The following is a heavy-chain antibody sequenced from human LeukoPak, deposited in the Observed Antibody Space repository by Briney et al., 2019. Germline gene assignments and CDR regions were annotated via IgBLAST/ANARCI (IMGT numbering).Heavy chain of an antibody. J-gene: IGHJ4*02. Sequence: GGSVKDSCKATGYTFTTSAMNWVRQAPGQGLEWMGWINSNTGNPTYVQGFTGRFVFALDSSVSTAYRQSSSLKAEDTAVYYCERVGLEYTNGYWGQGNLVTVSS. CDR1: GYTFTTSA. CDR3: ERVGLEYTNGY. D-gene: IGHD2-8*01. CDR2: INSNTGNP. V-gene: IGHV7-4-1*02.